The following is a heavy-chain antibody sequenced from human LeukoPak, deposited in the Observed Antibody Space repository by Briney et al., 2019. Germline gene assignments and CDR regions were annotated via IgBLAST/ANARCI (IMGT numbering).Heavy chain of an antibody. V-gene: IGHV4-59*01. D-gene: IGHD3-22*01. Sequence: SETLSLTCTVSGGSISSYYWSWIRQPPGKGLEWIGYIYYSGSTSYNPSLKSRVTISVDTSKNQFSLKLSSVTAADTAVYYCARGRDYYDSSGYHYWGQGTLVTVSS. CDR3: ARGRDYYDSSGYHY. CDR2: IYYSGST. CDR1: GGSISSYY. J-gene: IGHJ4*02.